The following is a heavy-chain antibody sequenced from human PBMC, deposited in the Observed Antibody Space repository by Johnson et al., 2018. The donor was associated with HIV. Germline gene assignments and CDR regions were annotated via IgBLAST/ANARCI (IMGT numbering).Heavy chain of an antibody. CDR1: GFTFGSYA. V-gene: IGHV3-30*04. CDR2: ISFDGSKK. CDR3: AREGSYYLGSSGYYYPGADAFDI. Sequence: QVQLVESGGGVVQPGRSLRLSCAAYGFTFGSYAMHWVSQARGKGLEWVAVISFDGSKKYYADSAKGRFTISGDISKNTLYLQMSSLRAEDTAVYYLAREGSYYLGSSGYYYPGADAFDIWGQGTMVPVSS. J-gene: IGHJ3*02. D-gene: IGHD3-22*01.